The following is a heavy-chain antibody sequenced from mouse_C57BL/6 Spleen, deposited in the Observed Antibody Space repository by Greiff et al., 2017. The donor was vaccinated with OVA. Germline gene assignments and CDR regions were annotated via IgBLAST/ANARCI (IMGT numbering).Heavy chain of an antibody. CDR2: IYPRSGNT. V-gene: IGHV1-81*01. J-gene: IGHJ2*01. D-gene: IGHD1-1*01. CDR3: ARLITTVVAKDFDY. Sequence: VQGVESGAELARPGASVKLSCKASGYTFTSYGISWVKQRTGQGLEWIGEIYPRSGNTYYNEKFKGKATLTADKSSSTAYMELRSLTSEDSAVYFCARLITTVVAKDFDYWGQGTTLTVSS. CDR1: GYTFTSYG.